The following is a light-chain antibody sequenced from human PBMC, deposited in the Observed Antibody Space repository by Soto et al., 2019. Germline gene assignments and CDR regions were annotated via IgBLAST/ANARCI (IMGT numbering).Light chain of an antibody. V-gene: IGKV3-20*01. CDR1: QSVSNF. CDR2: AAS. J-gene: IGKJ3*01. CDR3: QQYASAPFS. Sequence: EIVLTQSPATLSLSPGETATLSCRASQSVSNFLAWYQQKPGQAPRLLIYAASTRATGIPDRFSGSASETDFTLTINRLEPEDSAVYYCQQYASAPFSLGPGTKVDIK.